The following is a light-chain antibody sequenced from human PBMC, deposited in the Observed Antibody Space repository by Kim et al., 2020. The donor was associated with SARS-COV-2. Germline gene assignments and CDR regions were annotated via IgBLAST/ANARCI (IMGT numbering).Light chain of an antibody. CDR2: GAS. Sequence: LSVSPGERVTLSCRASQSVSSNFAWYQQKPGQAPRLLIYGASTRATGIPARFSGSGSGTEFTLTISSLQPDDFATYYCHQYYRFSTFGQGTKLEIK. CDR3: HQYYRFST. J-gene: IGKJ2*01. CDR1: QSVSSN. V-gene: IGKV3-15*01.